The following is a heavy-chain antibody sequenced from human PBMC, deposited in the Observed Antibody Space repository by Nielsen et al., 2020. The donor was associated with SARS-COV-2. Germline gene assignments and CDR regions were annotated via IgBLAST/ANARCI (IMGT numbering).Heavy chain of an antibody. Sequence: GGSLRLSCAASGFTFSSYSMNWVRQAPGKGLEWVSSISSSSSYIYYADSVKGRFTISRDNAKNSLYLQMNSLRAEDTAVYYCARDSATGYYDSSGHNWFDPWGQGTLVTVSS. CDR2: ISSSSSYI. J-gene: IGHJ5*02. V-gene: IGHV3-21*01. CDR3: ARDSATGYYDSSGHNWFDP. D-gene: IGHD3-22*01. CDR1: GFTFSSYS.